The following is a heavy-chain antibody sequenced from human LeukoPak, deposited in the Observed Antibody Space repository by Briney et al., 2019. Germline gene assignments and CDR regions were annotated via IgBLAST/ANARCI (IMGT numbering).Heavy chain of an antibody. Sequence: ASVKVSCKASGDTFSSYAISWVRRAPGHGLEWMGTIIPVFGIAYYAQRFQGRVTITADKSTSTAYMELSSLRSEDTAVYYCARGSLPAAMEPDLTYWGQGTLVTVSS. V-gene: IGHV1-69*04. CDR1: GDTFSSYA. J-gene: IGHJ4*02. CDR3: ARGSLPAAMEPDLTY. D-gene: IGHD2-2*01. CDR2: IIPVFGIA.